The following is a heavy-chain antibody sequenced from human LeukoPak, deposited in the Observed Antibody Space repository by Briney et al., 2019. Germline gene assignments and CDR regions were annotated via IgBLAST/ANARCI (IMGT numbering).Heavy chain of an antibody. D-gene: IGHD2-15*01. V-gene: IGHV3-64D*06. CDR2: ISGSGNGFSI. CDR1: GFVFSIYT. J-gene: IGHJ4*02. Sequence: GGSLRLSCSASGFVFSIYTMYWVRQTPGKGPEYVSTISGSGNGFSIYYADSVKGRFTISRDDSKSILYLQMNGLRSEDTAVYYCVKDFGKVRGTPDSWGQGTLVTVSS. CDR3: VKDFGKVRGTPDS.